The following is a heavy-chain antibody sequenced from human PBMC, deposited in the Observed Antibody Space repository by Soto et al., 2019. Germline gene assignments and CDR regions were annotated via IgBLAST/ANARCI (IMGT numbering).Heavy chain of an antibody. CDR2: ISYDGNRK. J-gene: IGHJ5*02. D-gene: IGHD2-15*01. CDR3: ARDSGVIAAQDWLDP. V-gene: IGHV3-30-3*01. CDR1: GFTFSSYA. Sequence: QVQLVESGGSVVQPGRSLRLSCAASGFTFSSYAMHWVRQAPGKGLEWMTVISYDGNRKYYADSVKGRFTISRDNSKNTLYLQMNILRAEDTAVYHCARDSGVIAAQDWLDPWGQGTLVTVSS.